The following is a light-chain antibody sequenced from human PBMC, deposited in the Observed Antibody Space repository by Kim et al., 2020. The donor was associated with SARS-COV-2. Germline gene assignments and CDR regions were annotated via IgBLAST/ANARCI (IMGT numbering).Light chain of an antibody. CDR3: HQGHSVPWT. J-gene: IGKJ1*01. CDR1: SPW. V-gene: IGKV1-12*01. CDR2: SVA. Sequence: SPWLAWYQQKPGKAPNLLVFSVATLQSGVSSRFSGSGSGTLFTLTITNLRPEDAATYYCHQGHSVPWTFGQGTKVDIK.